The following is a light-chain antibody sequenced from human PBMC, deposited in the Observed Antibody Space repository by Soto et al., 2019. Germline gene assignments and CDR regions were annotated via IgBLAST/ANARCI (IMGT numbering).Light chain of an antibody. CDR2: EVS. Sequence: QSVLTQPPSASGSLGQSVTISCTGTSSDIGIYDYVSWYQQHPGRAPKLIIFEVSKRPLGVPDRFSGSKSGNTASLIVSGLQPDDEAEYHCTSYTGDDFTLVFGTGTKVTVL. CDR3: TSYTGDDFTLV. J-gene: IGLJ1*01. CDR1: SSDIGIYDY. V-gene: IGLV2-8*01.